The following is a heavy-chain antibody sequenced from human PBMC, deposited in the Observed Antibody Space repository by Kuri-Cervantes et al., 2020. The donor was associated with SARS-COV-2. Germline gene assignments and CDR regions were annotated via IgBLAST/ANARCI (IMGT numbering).Heavy chain of an antibody. Sequence: GGSLRLSCKGSGYSFTSYWIGWVRQMPGKGLEWMGIIYPGDSDTRYSPSFQGQVTISADKSISTAYLQWSSLKASDTAMYYCARRGRGAVAGTTKYWYFDLRGRGTLVTVSS. CDR1: GYSFTSYW. V-gene: IGHV5-51*01. CDR3: ARRGRGAVAGTTKYWYFDL. J-gene: IGHJ2*01. CDR2: IYPGDSDT. D-gene: IGHD6-19*01.